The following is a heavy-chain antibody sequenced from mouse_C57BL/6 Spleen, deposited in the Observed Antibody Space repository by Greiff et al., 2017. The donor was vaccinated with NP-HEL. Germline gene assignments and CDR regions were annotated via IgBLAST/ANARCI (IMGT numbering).Heavy chain of an antibody. CDR3: ARRDGRGPCAKDY. Sequence: QVQLQQPGAELVKPGASVKLSCKASGYTFTSYWMHWVKQRPGQGLEWIGMIHPNSGSTNYNEKFKSKATLTVDKSSSTAYMQLSSLTSEDSAVYERARRDGRGPCAKDYWGQGASVTVSS. V-gene: IGHV1-64*01. J-gene: IGHJ4*01. CDR1: GYTFTSYW. CDR2: IHPNSGST.